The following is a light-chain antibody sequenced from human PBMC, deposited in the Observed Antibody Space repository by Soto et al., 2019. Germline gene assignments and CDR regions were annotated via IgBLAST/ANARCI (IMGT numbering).Light chain of an antibody. J-gene: IGKJ5*01. CDR1: QSVSSSY. CDR2: GAS. V-gene: IGKV3-20*01. CDR3: QQYGSSPRIT. Sequence: EIVLTQSPGTLSLSPGERATLSCRASQSVSSSYLAWYQQKPGQAPRLLIYGASNRATGIPDRFSGSGSGTDFSLTISRLEPEDFAVYYCQQYGSSPRITVGQGTRLEIK.